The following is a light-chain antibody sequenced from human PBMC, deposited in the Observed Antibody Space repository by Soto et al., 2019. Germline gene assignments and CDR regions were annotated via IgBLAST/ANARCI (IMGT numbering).Light chain of an antibody. CDR1: QSVSSF. V-gene: IGKV3-15*01. J-gene: IGKJ1*01. CDR3: LQYGSSLCT. Sequence: EIELTQSPATLSLSPGERATLSCRASQSVSSFLVWYQQKPGQAPRLLIYASTRATGIPARFSGSGSGTEFTLTISTLTSEDFAVYYCLQYGSSLCTCGQGTKVDIK. CDR2: AS.